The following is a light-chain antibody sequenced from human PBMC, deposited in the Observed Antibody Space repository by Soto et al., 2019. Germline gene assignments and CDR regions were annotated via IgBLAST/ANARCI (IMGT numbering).Light chain of an antibody. CDR2: EVT. CDR3: NSYAGISNFGYV. Sequence: QSALTQPPSASGSPGQSVTISCTGTSSDVGAYKYVSWYQHHPGRAPRLIIYEVTKRPSGVPDRFSGSKSGNTASLTVSGLQAEDEAVYYCNSYAGISNFGYVFGTGTKLTVL. V-gene: IGLV2-8*01. CDR1: SSDVGAYKY. J-gene: IGLJ1*01.